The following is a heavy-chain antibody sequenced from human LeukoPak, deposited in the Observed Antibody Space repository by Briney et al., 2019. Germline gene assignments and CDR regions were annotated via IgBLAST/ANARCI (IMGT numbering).Heavy chain of an antibody. CDR2: ISGDGRRT. V-gene: IGHV3-11*01. CDR1: GLTFGHQY. J-gene: IGHJ6*02. CDR3: ATLHFYAMGV. Sequence: GGSLRLSCAASGLTFGHQYMTWIRQTPGKGLEWVSFISGDGRRTFYPDSVKGRFTISMDNTKNSLYLQVNSLRAEDTAMYYCATLHFYAMGVWGRGTTVTVSS.